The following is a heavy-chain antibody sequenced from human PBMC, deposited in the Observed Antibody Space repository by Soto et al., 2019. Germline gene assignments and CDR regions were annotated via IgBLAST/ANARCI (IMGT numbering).Heavy chain of an antibody. CDR1: GFTLSSYW. CDR2: IKSDGSTT. Sequence: EVQLVESGGGLVQPGGSLRLSCAASGFTLSSYWMHWVRQAPGKGLVWVSHIKSDGSTTTYADSVKGRITISRDNAKNTLYLQMNSLRVEDTAVYYCARHLAVARLYSMDVWGQGTTVTVSS. J-gene: IGHJ6*02. V-gene: IGHV3-74*01. CDR3: ARHLAVARLYSMDV. D-gene: IGHD2-15*01.